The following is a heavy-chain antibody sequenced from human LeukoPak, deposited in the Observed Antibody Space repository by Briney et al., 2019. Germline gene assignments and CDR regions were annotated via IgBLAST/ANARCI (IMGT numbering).Heavy chain of an antibody. CDR3: AREADSSGWYEDAFDI. D-gene: IGHD6-19*01. CDR1: GGSISSYY. V-gene: IGHV4-59*01. Sequence: PSETLSLTCTVSGGSISSYYWSWIRQPPGKGLEWIGYIYYSGSTNYNPSLKSRVTISVDTSKNQFSLKLSSVTAADTAVYYCAREADSSGWYEDAFDIWGQGTMVTVSS. J-gene: IGHJ3*02. CDR2: IYYSGST.